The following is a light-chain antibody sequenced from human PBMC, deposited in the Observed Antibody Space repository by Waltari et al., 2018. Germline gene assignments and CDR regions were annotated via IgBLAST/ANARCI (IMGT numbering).Light chain of an antibody. CDR1: QSVSSS. CDR3: QQYNNWPPTFT. J-gene: IGKJ3*01. Sequence: EVVMTQSPATLSVSPGERATLSCRASQSVSSSLAWYQQKPGQAPRLLIYGASTRATCIPARFSGSGSGTEFTLTISSLQSEDFAVYYCQQYNNWPPTFTFGPGTKVDIK. CDR2: GAS. V-gene: IGKV3-15*01.